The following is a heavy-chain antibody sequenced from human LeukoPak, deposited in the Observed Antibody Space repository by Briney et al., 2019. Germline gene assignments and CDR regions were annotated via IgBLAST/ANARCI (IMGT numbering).Heavy chain of an antibody. J-gene: IGHJ4*02. CDR1: GFTVSSNY. V-gene: IGHV3-53*01. CDR2: IYSGGST. D-gene: IGHD6-19*01. CDR3: ARAGRSSGWPNFDY. Sequence: PGGSLRLSCAASGFTVSSNYMSWVRQAPGKGLEWVSVIYSGGSTYYADSVKGRFTISRDNSKNTLCLQMNSLRPEDTAVYYCARAGRSSGWPNFDYWGQGTLVTVSS.